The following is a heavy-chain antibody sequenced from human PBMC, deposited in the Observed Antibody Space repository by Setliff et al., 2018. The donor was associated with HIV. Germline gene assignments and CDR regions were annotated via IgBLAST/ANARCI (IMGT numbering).Heavy chain of an antibody. Sequence: SETLSLTCTVSGGSVTSSLYYWGWIRQPPGKGLEWIGTIYYGGTTYYNPSLRSRVTISVDTSRNRFFLKLTSVTAADTAVYYCGAGSNYDDSGYCSPYFDYWGQGALVTVSS. CDR1: GGSVTSSLYY. V-gene: IGHV4-39*01. CDR3: GAGSNYDDSGYCSPYFDY. CDR2: IYYGGTT. J-gene: IGHJ4*02. D-gene: IGHD3-22*01.